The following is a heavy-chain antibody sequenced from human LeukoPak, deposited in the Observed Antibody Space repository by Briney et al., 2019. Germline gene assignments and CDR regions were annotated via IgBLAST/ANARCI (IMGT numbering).Heavy chain of an antibody. CDR3: ARDLRCSSTSCYETSWFDP. CDR2: ISSSSTNI. Sequence: GGSLRLSCAASGFTFSSYSMNWVRQAPGKGLEWVSSISSSSTNIYYADSVKGRFTISRENAKNSLYLQMKSLRAADTAVYYCARDLRCSSTSCYETSWFDPWGQGTLATVSS. J-gene: IGHJ5*02. V-gene: IGHV3-21*01. D-gene: IGHD2-2*01. CDR1: GFTFSSYS.